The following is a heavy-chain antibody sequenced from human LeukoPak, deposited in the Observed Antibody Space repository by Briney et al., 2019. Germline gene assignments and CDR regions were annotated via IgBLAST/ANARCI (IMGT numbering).Heavy chain of an antibody. CDR3: ARFKFSSVGATCSYDY. CDR2: NSAYNGNT. D-gene: IGHD1-26*01. Sequence: ASVKVSCKASGYTFTSYDINWVRQAPGQGLEWMGWNSAYNGNTNYAQKLQGRVTMTTDTSTSTAYMELRSLRSDDTAVYYCARFKFSSVGATCSYDYWGQGTLVTVSS. V-gene: IGHV1-18*01. J-gene: IGHJ4*02. CDR1: GYTFTSYD.